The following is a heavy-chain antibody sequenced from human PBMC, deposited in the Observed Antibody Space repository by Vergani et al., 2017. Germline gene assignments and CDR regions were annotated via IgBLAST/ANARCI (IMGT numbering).Heavy chain of an antibody. CDR1: GGSISSGGYY. Sequence: QVQLQESGPGLVKTSQTLSLTCPVSGGSISSGGYYWSWIRQHPGKGLEWIGYTYYSGSTYYNPSLKSRVTISVSTSKNQFSLKLSSVTAADTAVYCCSRVRFGELIFDYWGQGTLVTVSS. J-gene: IGHJ4*02. D-gene: IGHD3-10*01. V-gene: IGHV4-31*03. CDR2: TYYSGST. CDR3: SRVRFGELIFDY.